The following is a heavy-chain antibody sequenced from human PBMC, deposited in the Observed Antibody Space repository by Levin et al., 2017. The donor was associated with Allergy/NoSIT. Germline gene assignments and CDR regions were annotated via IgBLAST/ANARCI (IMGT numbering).Heavy chain of an antibody. J-gene: IGHJ2*01. V-gene: IGHV3-48*01. CDR3: ARETDQSFYYFEL. CDR2: IDRSGTTI. D-gene: IGHD2/OR15-2a*01. Sequence: PAGGSLRLSCAASGFTFSSYSMSWVRQAAGKGLEWVSYIDRSGTTIYYADSVKARFTISRDNAKNSLYLQVNSLRADDTAVYYCARETDQSFYYFELWGRGTVVTVSS. CDR1: GFTFSSYS.